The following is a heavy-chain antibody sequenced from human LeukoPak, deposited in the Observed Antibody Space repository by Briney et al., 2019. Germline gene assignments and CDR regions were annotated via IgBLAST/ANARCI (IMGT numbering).Heavy chain of an antibody. CDR3: AREGDCRGGSCYSYSGMDV. V-gene: IGHV1-18*01. CDR2: ISAYNGNT. Sequence: ASVKVSCKASGYTFTSYGISWVRQAPGQGLEWMGWISAYNGNTNYAQKLQGRVTVTTDTSTSTAYMELRSLRSDDTAVYYCAREGDCRGGSCYSYSGMDVGGQGPTVPVS. D-gene: IGHD2-15*01. J-gene: IGHJ6*02. CDR1: GYTFTSYG.